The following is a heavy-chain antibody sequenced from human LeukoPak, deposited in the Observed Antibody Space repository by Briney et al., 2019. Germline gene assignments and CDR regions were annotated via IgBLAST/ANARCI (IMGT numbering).Heavy chain of an antibody. CDR2: IIPIFGTA. Sequence: VASVKVSCKASGGTFSSYAISWVRQAPGQGLEWMGGIIPIFGTANYAQKFQGRVTITTDESTSTAYMELSSLRSEDTAVYYCARGGVAADVPIDYWGQGTLVTVSS. J-gene: IGHJ4*02. D-gene: IGHD2-15*01. CDR3: ARGGVAADVPIDY. V-gene: IGHV1-69*05. CDR1: GGTFSSYA.